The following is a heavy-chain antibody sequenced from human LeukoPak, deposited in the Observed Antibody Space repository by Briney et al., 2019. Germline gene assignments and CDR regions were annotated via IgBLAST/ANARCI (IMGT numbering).Heavy chain of an antibody. CDR2: INQDGSEK. Sequence: GGSLRLSCAASGITFSRFWMSWVRQAPGKGLQWVANINQDGSEKHYVDSVKGRFTISRDNSKNTLYLQMNSLRAEDTAVYYCARDRQYYDYVWGRYYFDYWGQGTLVTVSS. J-gene: IGHJ4*02. CDR1: GITFSRFW. D-gene: IGHD3-16*01. CDR3: ARDRQYYDYVWGRYYFDY. V-gene: IGHV3-7*01.